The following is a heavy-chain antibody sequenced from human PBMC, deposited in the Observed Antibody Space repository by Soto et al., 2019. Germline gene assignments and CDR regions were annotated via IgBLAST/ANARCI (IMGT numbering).Heavy chain of an antibody. CDR3: ARDFLDSSDYTTNWFEP. CDR2: IYHTGNA. D-gene: IGHD3-22*01. J-gene: IGHJ5*02. Sequence: SETLSLTCSVSGDSISNSRFYWAWIRQPPGEGLEWIGSIYHTGNAYYNPSLKSRVTISVDTSKNQFSLKLTSVTAADAALYYCARDFLDSSDYTTNWFEPWGQGTLVTVS. CDR1: GDSISNSRFY. V-gene: IGHV4-39*01.